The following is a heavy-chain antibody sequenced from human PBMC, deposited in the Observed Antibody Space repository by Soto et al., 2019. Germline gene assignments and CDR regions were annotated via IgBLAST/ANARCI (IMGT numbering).Heavy chain of an antibody. V-gene: IGHV4-31*03. CDR3: ASGSRDGYKSHCFDP. J-gene: IGHJ5*02. CDR1: GGSISSGGYY. Sequence: SETLSLTCTVSGGSISSGGYYWSWIRQHPGKGLEWIGYIYYSGSTYYNPSLKSRVTISVDTSKNQFSLKLSSVTAADTAVYYCASGSRDGYKSHCFDPWGQGTLVTVSS. D-gene: IGHD5-12*01. CDR2: IYYSGST.